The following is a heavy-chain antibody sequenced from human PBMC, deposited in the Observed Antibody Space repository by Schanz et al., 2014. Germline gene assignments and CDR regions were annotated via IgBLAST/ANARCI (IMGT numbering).Heavy chain of an antibody. CDR3: AREATITATGAFDV. J-gene: IGHJ3*01. CDR1: GYSFTTYG. D-gene: IGHD5-12*01. Sequence: QVQLVQSAPEVKKPGASVKVSCKASGYSFTTYGLNWVRQAPGQGPEWMGWISAFDDKTDYAQNLQGRLIMTTDTSTTTVYMELMGMRSDDAAVYYCAREATITATGAFDVWGQGTMLTVSS. V-gene: IGHV1-18*01. CDR2: ISAFDDKT.